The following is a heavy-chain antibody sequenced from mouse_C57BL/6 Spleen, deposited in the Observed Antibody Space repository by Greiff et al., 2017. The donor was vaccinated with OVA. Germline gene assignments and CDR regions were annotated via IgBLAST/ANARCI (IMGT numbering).Heavy chain of an antibody. CDR2: IWSGGST. D-gene: IGHD2-1*01. J-gene: IGHJ4*01. V-gene: IGHV2-2*01. CDR1: GFSLTSYG. Sequence: VKLVESGPGLVQPSQSLSITCTVSGFSLTSYGVHWVRQSPGKGLEWLGVIWSGGSTDYNAAFISRLSISKDNSKSQVFFKMNSLQADDTAIYYCARKDGNYEGAMDYWGQGTSVTVSS. CDR3: ARKDGNYEGAMDY.